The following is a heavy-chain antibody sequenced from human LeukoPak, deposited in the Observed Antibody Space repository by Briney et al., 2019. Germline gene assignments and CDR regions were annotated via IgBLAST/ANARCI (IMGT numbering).Heavy chain of an antibody. J-gene: IGHJ5*02. CDR2: MNPNGGNT. CDR3: ARPAGAAAGTNLGDWFDP. V-gene: IGHV1-8*03. D-gene: IGHD6-13*01. CDR1: GYTFTSYD. Sequence: GASVKVSCKASGYTFTSYDINWVRQATGQGLEWMGWMNPNGGNTGYAQKFQGRVTITRNTSISTAYMELSSLRSEDTAVYYCARPAGAAAGTNLGDWFDPWGQGTLVTVSS.